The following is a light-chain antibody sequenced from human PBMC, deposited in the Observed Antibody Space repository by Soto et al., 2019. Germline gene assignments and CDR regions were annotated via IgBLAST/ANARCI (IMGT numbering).Light chain of an antibody. CDR2: DVC. J-gene: IGKJ1*01. CDR1: QSVSSNY. Sequence: ETVLTQSPGTLSLSPGERATLSCRSSQSVSSNYLAWYQQKPGQAPRLLIYDVCSRATGIPDMFSGSGSGTDFTLTISRLEPEDFAMYYCQQYGSSPTFGQGTKVEIK. V-gene: IGKV3-20*01. CDR3: QQYGSSPT.